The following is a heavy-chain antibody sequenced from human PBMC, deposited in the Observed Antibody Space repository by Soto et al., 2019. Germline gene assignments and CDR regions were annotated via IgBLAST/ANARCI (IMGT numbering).Heavy chain of an antibody. CDR1: GDSISSSY. D-gene: IGHD3-10*01. CDR3: AREDIVRGVIGL. V-gene: IGHV4-59*01. CDR2: IYYSGNT. J-gene: IGHJ4*02. Sequence: VQPQESGPGLVKPSETLSLTCTVSGDSISSSYLTWIRQPPGKGLEWIAFIYYSGNTNYNPSLKSRATISLDTSKSQFSLKLGSVTAADTAVYYCAREDIVRGVIGLWGQGTLVTVSS.